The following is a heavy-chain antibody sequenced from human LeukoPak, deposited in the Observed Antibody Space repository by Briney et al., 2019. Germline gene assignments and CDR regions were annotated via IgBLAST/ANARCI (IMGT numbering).Heavy chain of an antibody. J-gene: IGHJ5*02. CDR3: ARQRGIAVAGRRGWFDP. CDR2: INHSGST. CDR1: GGSFSGYY. Sequence: SETLSLTCAVYGGSFSGYYWSWIRQPPGKGLEWIGEINHSGSTNYNPSLKSRVTISVDTSKNQFSLKLSSVTAADTAVYYCARQRGIAVAGRRGWFDPWGQGTLVTVSS. D-gene: IGHD6-19*01. V-gene: IGHV4-34*01.